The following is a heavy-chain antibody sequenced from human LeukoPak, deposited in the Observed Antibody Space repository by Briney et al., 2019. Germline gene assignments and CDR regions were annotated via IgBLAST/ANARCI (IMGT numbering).Heavy chain of an antibody. CDR1: GGSISSGDYY. CDR2: IYYSGST. V-gene: IGHV4-30-4*01. Sequence: SQTLSLTCTVSGGSISSGDYYWSWIRQPPGKGLEWIGYIYYSGSTYYNPSLKSRVTISVDTSKNQFSLKLSSVTAADTAVYYCARHVYGSGSYGYNWFDPWGQGTLVTVSS. CDR3: ARHVYGSGSYGYNWFDP. D-gene: IGHD3-10*01. J-gene: IGHJ5*02.